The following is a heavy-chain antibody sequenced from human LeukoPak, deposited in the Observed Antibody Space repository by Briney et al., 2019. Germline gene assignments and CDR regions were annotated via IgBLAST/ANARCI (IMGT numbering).Heavy chain of an antibody. Sequence: PGGSLRLSCAASGFTFSSYEMNWVRQAPGKGLVWVSRIYSDGSSTNYADSVKGRFTISRDNAKNTLYLQMDSQRAEDTAVYYCARDRYYGGNSHAFDIWGQGTMVTVSS. CDR1: GFTFSSYE. J-gene: IGHJ3*02. V-gene: IGHV3-74*01. CDR2: IYSDGSST. D-gene: IGHD4-23*01. CDR3: ARDRYYGGNSHAFDI.